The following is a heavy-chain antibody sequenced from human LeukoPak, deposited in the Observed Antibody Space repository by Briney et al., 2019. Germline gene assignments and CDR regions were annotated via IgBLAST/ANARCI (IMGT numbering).Heavy chain of an antibody. CDR2: IYYSGST. D-gene: IGHD6-19*01. J-gene: IGHJ5*02. CDR3: ARQFSGYSSDWFDP. V-gene: IGHV4-31*03. Sequence: SETLSLTCTVSGGSISSGGYYWSWIRQHPGKGLEWIGYIYYSGSTYYNPSLKSRVTISVDTSKNQFSLKLSSVTVADTAVYYCARQFSGYSSDWFDPWGQGTLVTVSS. CDR1: GGSISSGGYY.